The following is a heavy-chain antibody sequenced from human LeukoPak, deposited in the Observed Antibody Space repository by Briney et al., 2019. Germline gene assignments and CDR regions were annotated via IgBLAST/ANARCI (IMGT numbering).Heavy chain of an antibody. D-gene: IGHD2-2*01. CDR2: ISYDGSNK. CDR1: GFTFSSYG. J-gene: IGHJ4*02. V-gene: IGHV3-30*18. Sequence: QPGGSLRLPCAASGFTFSSYGMHWVRQAPGKGLEWVAVISYDGSNKYYADSVKGRFTISRDNSKNTLYLQMNSLRAEDTAVYYCAKDYQLPHTYYFDYWGQGTLVTDSS. CDR3: AKDYQLPHTYYFDY.